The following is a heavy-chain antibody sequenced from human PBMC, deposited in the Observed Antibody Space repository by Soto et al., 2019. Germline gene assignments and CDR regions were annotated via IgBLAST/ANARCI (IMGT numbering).Heavy chain of an antibody. V-gene: IGHV3-33*01. CDR3: TTELNDMQAFDI. CDR2: TWNDGSNK. D-gene: IGHD1-1*01. J-gene: IGHJ3*02. Sequence: QVQLVESGGGVVQPGRSLRLSCVASGFTFSTYGMHWVRQAPGKGLEWVAMTWNDGSNKYYADSVKDRFTISRDNSKNTLYLQMNSVRDEDSAVYYCTTELNDMQAFDIWGRGTMVTVSS. CDR1: GFTFSTYG.